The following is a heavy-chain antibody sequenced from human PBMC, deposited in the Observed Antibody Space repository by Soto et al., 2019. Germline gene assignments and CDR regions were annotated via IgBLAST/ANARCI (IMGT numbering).Heavy chain of an antibody. Sequence: ELQLVASGGGLVQPGGSLRLSCAASGFTVSNNYVRWVRQAPGKGLEWVSLIFSNGDTRYADPVKGRITISRDSSSNTLYLQMNSMRVEDTAVYDCARDWTYNWVGGQGIHVTVSS. D-gene: IGHD1-1*01. J-gene: IGHJ4*02. CDR3: ARDWTYNWV. V-gene: IGHV3-66*01. CDR1: GFTVSNNY. CDR2: IFSNGDT.